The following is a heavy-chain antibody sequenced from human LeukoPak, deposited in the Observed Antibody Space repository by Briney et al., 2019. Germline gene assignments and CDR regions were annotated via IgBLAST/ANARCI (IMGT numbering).Heavy chain of an antibody. CDR1: GGSISSSSYY. CDR3: ARVGALGYYDSSGYYPTEN. D-gene: IGHD3-22*01. CDR2: IYYSGST. V-gene: IGHV4-39*01. Sequence: SETLSLTCTVSGGSISSSSYYWGWIRQPPGKGLEWIGSIYYSGSTYYNPSLKSRVTISVDTSKNQFSLKLSSVTAADTAVYHCARVGALGYYDSSGYYPTENRGQGTLVTVSS. J-gene: IGHJ4*02.